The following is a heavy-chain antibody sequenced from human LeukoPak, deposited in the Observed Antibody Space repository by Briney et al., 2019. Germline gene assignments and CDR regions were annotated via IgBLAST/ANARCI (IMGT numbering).Heavy chain of an antibody. Sequence: PSETLSLTCTVSGGSISSYYWSWIRQPPGKGLEWIGYIYYSGSTYYNPSLKSRVTISVDTSKNQFSLKLSSVTAADTAVYYCARLTLGAFDIWGQGTMVTVSS. V-gene: IGHV4-59*08. CDR2: IYYSGST. CDR3: ARLTLGAFDI. CDR1: GGSISSYY. J-gene: IGHJ3*02. D-gene: IGHD2/OR15-2a*01.